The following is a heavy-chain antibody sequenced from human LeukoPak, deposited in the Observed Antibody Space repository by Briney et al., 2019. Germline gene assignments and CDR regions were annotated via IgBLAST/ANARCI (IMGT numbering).Heavy chain of an antibody. Sequence: GSSVKVSCKASGGTFSSYAISWVRQAPGQGLEWMGGIIPIFGTANYAQKFQGRVTITTDESTSTAYMELSSLRSEDTAVYYCARVALPEVPAATRGFWFDPWGQGTLVTVSS. CDR3: ARVALPEVPAATRGFWFDP. D-gene: IGHD2-2*01. CDR2: IIPIFGTA. J-gene: IGHJ5*02. V-gene: IGHV1-69*05. CDR1: GGTFSSYA.